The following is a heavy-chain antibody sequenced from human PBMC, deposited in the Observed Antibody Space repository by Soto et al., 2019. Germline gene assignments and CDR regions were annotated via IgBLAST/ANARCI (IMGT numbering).Heavy chain of an antibody. CDR3: ASAAVTGTAGLDF. CDR2: INPNSGGT. D-gene: IGHD6-19*01. V-gene: IGHV1-2*02. Sequence: WASVKVSCKASGYTFSGFYMHWVRQAPGQGLEWMGWINPNSGGTKSAEKFQGRVTMTRDTSISTAYMELSRLPSDDTAVYYCASAAVTGTAGLDFWGQGTQVTVSS. CDR1: GYTFSGFY. J-gene: IGHJ4*02.